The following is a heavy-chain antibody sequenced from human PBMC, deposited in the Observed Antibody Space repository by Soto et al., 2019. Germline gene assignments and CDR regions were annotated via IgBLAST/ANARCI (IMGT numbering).Heavy chain of an antibody. J-gene: IGHJ4*02. CDR1: GGSISSGDYY. Sequence: SETLSLTCTVSGGSISSGDYYWSWIRQPPGKGLEWIGYIYYSGSTYYNPSLKSRVTISVDTSKNQFSLKLSSVTAADTAVYYCARLCGDYALAIDYWGQGTLVTVSS. V-gene: IGHV4-30-4*01. CDR3: ARLCGDYALAIDY. CDR2: IYYSGST. D-gene: IGHD4-17*01.